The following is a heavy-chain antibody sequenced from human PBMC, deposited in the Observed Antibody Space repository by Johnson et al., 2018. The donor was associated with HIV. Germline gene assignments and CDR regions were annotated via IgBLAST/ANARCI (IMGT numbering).Heavy chain of an antibody. CDR3: AKDQWSSSWTNDAFAM. D-gene: IGHD6-13*01. CDR1: GFTFRSYG. J-gene: IGHJ3*02. V-gene: IGHV3-33*06. CDR2: IWYDGSNR. Sequence: QVQLVESGGGVVQPGRSLRLSCVASGFTFRSYGMHWVRQAPGKGLEWVAVIWYDGSNRYYADSVKGRFTISRDNSRNTLYLQMNSLRVEDTAVYYCAKDQWSSSWTNDAFAMWGQGTMVTVSS.